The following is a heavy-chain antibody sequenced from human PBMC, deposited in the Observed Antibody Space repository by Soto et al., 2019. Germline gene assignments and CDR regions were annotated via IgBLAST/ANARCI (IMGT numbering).Heavy chain of an antibody. Sequence: EVPLVESGGGLVQPGGSLRLSCAASGFTFSSYWMHWVRQAPGKGLVWVSRINSDGSSTSYADSVKGRFTISRDNPKNPVYLKRNGRRAGERVVYYGEGEYRGYSVMAVGAQGTTFPFS. D-gene: IGHD1-26*01. CDR1: GFTFSSYW. CDR2: INSDGSST. J-gene: IGHJ6*02. V-gene: IGHV3-74*01. CDR3: EGEYRGYSVMAV.